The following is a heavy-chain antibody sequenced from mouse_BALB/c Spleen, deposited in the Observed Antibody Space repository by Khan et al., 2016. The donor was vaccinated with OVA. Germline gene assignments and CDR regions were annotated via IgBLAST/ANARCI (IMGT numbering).Heavy chain of an antibody. CDR2: ISTGGAYT. CDR1: GFTFSTYG. Sequence: EVELVESGGDFVRPGGSLKLSCAASGFTFSTYGMPWVRQTPDKGLKWVATISTGGAYTYYPDSVKGRFTISRDTATNTLYRKLNSQRSEDKAIDYCARLAYYYSSGGLAYWGQGTLVTVSS. CDR3: ARLAYYYSSGGLAY. D-gene: IGHD1-1*01. V-gene: IGHV5-6*01. J-gene: IGHJ3*01.